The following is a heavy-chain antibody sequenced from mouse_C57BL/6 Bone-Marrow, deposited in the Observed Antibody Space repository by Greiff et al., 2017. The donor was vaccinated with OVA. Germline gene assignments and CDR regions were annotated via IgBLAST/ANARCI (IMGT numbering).Heavy chain of an antibody. CDR2: IYPGDGDT. CDR3: AREVYDGYYFDY. Sequence: VQLQQSGPELVKPGASVKISCKASGYAFSSSWMNWVKQRPGKGLEWIGRIYPGDGDTNYNGKFKGKATLTADKSSSTAYMQLSSLTSEDSAVYFCAREVYDGYYFDYWGQGTTLTVSS. D-gene: IGHD2-3*01. J-gene: IGHJ2*01. CDR1: GYAFSSSW. V-gene: IGHV1-82*01.